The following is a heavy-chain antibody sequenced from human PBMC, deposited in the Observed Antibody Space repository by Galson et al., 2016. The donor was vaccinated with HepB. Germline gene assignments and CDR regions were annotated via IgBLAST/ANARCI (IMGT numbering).Heavy chain of an antibody. Sequence: SLRLSCAASEFTFSTYGMHWVRQAPGKGLEWVALIWHDGSNKYYADSVKGRFTISRDNPKNTLYLQMNSLKVEDTAVYYCAREMHVAAAAAFDFWGRGTRLTASS. CDR3: AREMHVAAAAAFDF. CDR2: IWHDGSNK. D-gene: IGHD6-13*01. CDR1: EFTFSTYG. J-gene: IGHJ4*02. V-gene: IGHV3-33*01.